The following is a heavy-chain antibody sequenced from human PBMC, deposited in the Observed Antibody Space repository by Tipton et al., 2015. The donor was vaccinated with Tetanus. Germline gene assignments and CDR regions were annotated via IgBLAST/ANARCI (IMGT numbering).Heavy chain of an antibody. CDR1: GYRFTDYW. Sequence: VQLVQSGAEVKKPGESLKISCKGSGYRFTDYWIGWVRQMSGEGLEWMGIIHPADSDTRYSPSFQGQVTISVGKSVNTAYLQWGSLKASDTAMYYCARHSPSLVPDNNWGQGTLVTVAS. V-gene: IGHV5-51*01. CDR2: IHPADSDT. CDR3: ARHSPSLVPDNN. D-gene: IGHD1-14*01. J-gene: IGHJ4*02.